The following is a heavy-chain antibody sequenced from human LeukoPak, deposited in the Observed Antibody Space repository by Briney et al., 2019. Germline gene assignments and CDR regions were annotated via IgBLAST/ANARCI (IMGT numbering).Heavy chain of an antibody. CDR3: ARGGGNLRELLGYYYYYYMDV. V-gene: IGHV3-21*05. D-gene: IGHD1-26*01. CDR1: GFTFSSYE. CDR2: ISGSGSYI. J-gene: IGHJ6*03. Sequence: GGSLRLSCAASGFTFSSYEMNWVRQAPGKGLEWISYISGSGSYIYYADSVKGRFTISRDNAKNSLYLQMNSLRAEDTAVYYCARGGGNLRELLGYYYYYYMDVWGKGTTVTVSS.